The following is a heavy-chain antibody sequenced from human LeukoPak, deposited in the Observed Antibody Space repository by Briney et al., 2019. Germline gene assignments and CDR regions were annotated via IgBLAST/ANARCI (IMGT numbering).Heavy chain of an antibody. V-gene: IGHV3-48*03. J-gene: IGHJ6*04. Sequence: QPGGSLRLSCAASGFTFSCYEMNWVRQAPGEGLEVVSYISSSGSTIYYAVTVPGHFTISRANVKISLYLQMDSPRDEDTAVCYCAELGITMIGGVWGKGTTVTISS. CDR1: GFTFSCYE. CDR2: ISSSGSTI. CDR3: AELGITMIGGV. D-gene: IGHD3-10*02.